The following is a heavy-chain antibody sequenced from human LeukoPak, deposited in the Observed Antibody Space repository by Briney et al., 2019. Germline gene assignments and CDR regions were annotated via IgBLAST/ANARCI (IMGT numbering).Heavy chain of an antibody. CDR1: GYTFTSYG. D-gene: IGHD1-1*01. CDR2: IIPIFGIA. CDR3: ARDGAKSTTGTRRLFRFDP. J-gene: IGHJ5*02. V-gene: IGHV1-69*04. Sequence: ASVKVSCKASGYTFTSYGISWVRQAPGQGLEWMGRIIPIFGIANYAQKFQGRVTITADKSTSTAYMELSSLRSEDTAVYYCARDGAKSTTGTRRLFRFDPWGQGTLVTVSS.